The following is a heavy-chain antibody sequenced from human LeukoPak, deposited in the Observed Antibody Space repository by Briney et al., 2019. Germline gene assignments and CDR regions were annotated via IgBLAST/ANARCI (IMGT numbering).Heavy chain of an antibody. CDR1: GYTFTSYG. CDR2: ISAYNGNT. D-gene: IGHD3-10*01. CDR3: ARDLARLWGFGVDRYYFDY. Sequence: ASVKVSCKASGYTFTSYGISWVRQAPGQGLEWMGWISAYNGNTNYAQKLQGRVTMTTDTSTSTAYMELRSLRSDDTAVYYCARDLARLWGFGVDRYYFDYWGQGTLVTVSS. J-gene: IGHJ4*02. V-gene: IGHV1-18*01.